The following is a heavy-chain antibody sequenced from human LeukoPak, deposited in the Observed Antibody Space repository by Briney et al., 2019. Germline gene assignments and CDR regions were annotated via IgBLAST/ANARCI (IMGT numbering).Heavy chain of an antibody. D-gene: IGHD4-17*01. J-gene: IGHJ4*02. Sequence: PGRSLRLSCAASGFPFTTYAMSWVRQAPGKGLEWVSAISGSDAGTHYADSVKGRFTTSRDNSKNTLYLQMSSLRADDTAVYYCARLLNTMTTPRFDYWGQGTLVTVSS. CDR3: ARLLNTMTTPRFDY. V-gene: IGHV3-23*01. CDR1: GFPFTTYA. CDR2: ISGSDAGT.